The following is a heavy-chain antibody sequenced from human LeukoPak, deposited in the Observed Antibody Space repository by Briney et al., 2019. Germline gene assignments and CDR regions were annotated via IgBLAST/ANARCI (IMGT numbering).Heavy chain of an antibody. CDR1: GGSISSYY. D-gene: IGHD6-19*01. V-gene: IGHV4-59*08. J-gene: IGHJ4*02. Sequence: SETLSLTCTVSGGSISSYYWSWIRQPPGKGLEWIGYIYYSGSTNYNPSLKSRVTISVDTSKNQFSLKLSSVTAADTAVYYCARHPRVGSGWYPFDYWGQGTLVTVSS. CDR3: ARHPRVGSGWYPFDY. CDR2: IYYSGST.